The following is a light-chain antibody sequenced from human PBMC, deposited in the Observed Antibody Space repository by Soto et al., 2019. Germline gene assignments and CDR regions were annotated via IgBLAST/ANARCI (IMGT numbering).Light chain of an antibody. Sequence: EIVLTQSPATLSLSAGEGATLSCRASQSIGSELAWYQQKPGQAPRLAIADASNRATGIPARFSGRGSATDFTLTIRTVEPGDVGIYYCQQRYSWPITFGQGTRLEIK. CDR2: DAS. CDR3: QQRYSWPIT. V-gene: IGKV3-11*01. CDR1: QSIGSE. J-gene: IGKJ5*01.